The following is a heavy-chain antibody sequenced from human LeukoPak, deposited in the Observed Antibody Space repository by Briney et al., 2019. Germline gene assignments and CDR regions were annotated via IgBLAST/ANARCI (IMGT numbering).Heavy chain of an antibody. CDR1: GFTFTYYG. D-gene: IGHD2-2*02. Sequence: PGGSLRLSCAASGFTFTYYGMHWVRQAPGKGLEWVSAISGSGGSTYYADSVKGRFTISRDNSKNTLYLQMNSLRAEDTAVYYCANSIKYCSSTSCYTAPFDYWGQGTLVTVSS. CDR3: ANSIKYCSSTSCYTAPFDY. J-gene: IGHJ4*02. CDR2: ISGSGGST. V-gene: IGHV3-23*01.